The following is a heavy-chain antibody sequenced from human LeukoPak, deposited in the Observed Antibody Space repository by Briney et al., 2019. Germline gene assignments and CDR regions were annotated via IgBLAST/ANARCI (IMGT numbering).Heavy chain of an antibody. CDR1: GFTFSSYA. CDR3: AKSYCGGDCSNYYYGMDV. V-gene: IGHV3-23*01. D-gene: IGHD2-21*02. CDR2: ISGSGGST. J-gene: IGHJ6*02. Sequence: GGSLRLSCAASGFTFSSYAMSWVRQAPGKGLEWVSAISGSGGSTYYADSVKGRFTISRDNPKNTLYLQMNSLRAEDTAVYYCAKSYCGGDCSNYYYGMDVWGQGTTVTVSS.